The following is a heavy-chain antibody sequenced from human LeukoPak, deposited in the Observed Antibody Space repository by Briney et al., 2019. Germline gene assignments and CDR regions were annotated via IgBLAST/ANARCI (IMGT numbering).Heavy chain of an antibody. CDR3: ASADTATFFDY. D-gene: IGHD5-18*01. CDR2: IYYSGST. Sequence: SETLSLTCTVSGGSISSSSYYWGWIRQPPGKGLEWIGSIYYSGSTYYNPSLKSRVTISVDTSKNQFSLKLSSVTAADTAVYYCASADTATFFDYWGQGTLVIVSS. CDR1: GGSISSSSYY. V-gene: IGHV4-39*01. J-gene: IGHJ4*02.